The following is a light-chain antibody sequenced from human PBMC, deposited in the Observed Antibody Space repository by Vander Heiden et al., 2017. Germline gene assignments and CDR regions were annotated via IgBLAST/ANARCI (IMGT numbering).Light chain of an antibody. CDR2: SDN. CDR1: ISNIGVNL. V-gene: IGLV1-47*02. Sequence: HSLLTQPPSPSGTVAQTLTISFSGIISNIGVNLVYWYQQFPGTAPKLLIYSDNQRPSGVPDRFSGSKSGPSASLAISGLRSEDEADYYCATWDNSLSGRGIFGGGTKLTVV. CDR3: ATWDNSLSGRGI. J-gene: IGLJ2*01.